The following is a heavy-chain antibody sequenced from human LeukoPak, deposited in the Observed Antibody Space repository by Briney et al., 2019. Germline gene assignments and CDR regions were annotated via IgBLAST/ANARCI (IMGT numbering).Heavy chain of an antibody. D-gene: IGHD5-12*01. Sequence: SETLSLTCAVYGGSFSGYYWSWIRQPPGKGLEWIGEINHSGSTNYNPSLKSRVTISVDTSKNQFSLKLSSVTAADTAVYYCARTGVQWLRLSYYYYGMDVWGKGTTVAVSS. CDR1: GGSFSGYY. CDR3: ARTGVQWLRLSYYYYGMDV. CDR2: INHSGST. J-gene: IGHJ6*04. V-gene: IGHV4-34*01.